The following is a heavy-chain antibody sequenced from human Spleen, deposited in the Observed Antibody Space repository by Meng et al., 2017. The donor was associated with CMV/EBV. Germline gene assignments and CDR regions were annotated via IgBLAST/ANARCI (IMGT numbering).Heavy chain of an antibody. J-gene: IGHJ4*02. CDR1: GFAFSTYA. D-gene: IGHD4-17*01. V-gene: IGHV3-21*01. CDR2: ISSSSSYI. Sequence: GESLKISCAASGFAFSTYAMSWVRQAPGKGLEWVSSISSSSSYIYYADSVKGRFTISRDNAKKSLYLQMNSLRAEDTAVYYCARAFDDDYGDYGLYYFDYWGQGTLVTVSS. CDR3: ARAFDDDYGDYGLYYFDY.